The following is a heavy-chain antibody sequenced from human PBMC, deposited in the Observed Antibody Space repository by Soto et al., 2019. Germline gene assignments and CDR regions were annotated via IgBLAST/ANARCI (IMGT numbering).Heavy chain of an antibody. CDR3: AHSGGQLWLRGYYFDY. Sequence: GSGPTLGNPTKTLTLTCTFSGFSLSTSGVGVGWIRQPPGKALEWLALIYWDDDKRYSPSLKSRLTITKDTSKNQVVLTMTNMDPVDTATYYCAHSGGQLWLRGYYFDYWGQGTLVTVSS. CDR2: IYWDDDK. V-gene: IGHV2-5*02. J-gene: IGHJ4*02. CDR1: GFSLSTSGVG. D-gene: IGHD5-18*01.